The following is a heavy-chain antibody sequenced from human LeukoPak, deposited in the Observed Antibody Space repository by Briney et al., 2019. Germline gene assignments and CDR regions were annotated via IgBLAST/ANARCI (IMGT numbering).Heavy chain of an antibody. CDR1: GFSISSYY. Sequence: SETLSLTCTVSGFSISSYYWSWIRQPPGKGREGIGYIYYRWSTNYHPSLKRRVTISVDTYNKQFSMQLRHVTAAETAVYYCTREVWGSSSTADPQNVFDIWGQGTMVTVSS. CDR2: IYYRWST. V-gene: IGHV4-59*01. J-gene: IGHJ3*02. D-gene: IGHD6-19*01. CDR3: TREVWGSSSTADPQNVFDI.